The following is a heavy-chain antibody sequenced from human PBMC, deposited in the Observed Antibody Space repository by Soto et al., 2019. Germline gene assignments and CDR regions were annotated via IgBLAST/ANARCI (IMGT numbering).Heavy chain of an antibody. CDR3: ARDVVVPAATLTDYYYYYIDV. D-gene: IGHD2-2*01. CDR2: IKQDGSEK. J-gene: IGHJ6*03. Sequence: PGGSLRLSCAASGFTFSSYWMSWVRQAPGKGLEWVANIKQDGSEKYYVDSVKGRFTISRDNAKNSLYLQMNSLRAEDTAVYYCARDVVVPAATLTDYYYYYIDVWGKGTTVTVSS. V-gene: IGHV3-7*01. CDR1: GFTFSSYW.